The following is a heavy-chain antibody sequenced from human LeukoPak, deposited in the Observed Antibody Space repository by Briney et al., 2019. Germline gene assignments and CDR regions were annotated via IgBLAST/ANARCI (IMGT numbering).Heavy chain of an antibody. D-gene: IGHD3-22*01. CDR1: GLTFGSYW. CDR3: AIMHPYYDGSGYWVQ. V-gene: IGHV3-23*01. Sequence: PGGSLRLSCAASGLTFGSYWMSWVRQAPGKGLEWVSGISTSGGSSSYADSVKGRFTISRDNPRNTLYMQMNSLRAEDTALYYCAIMHPYYDGSGYWVQWGQGTLVTVSS. CDR2: ISTSGGSS. J-gene: IGHJ4*02.